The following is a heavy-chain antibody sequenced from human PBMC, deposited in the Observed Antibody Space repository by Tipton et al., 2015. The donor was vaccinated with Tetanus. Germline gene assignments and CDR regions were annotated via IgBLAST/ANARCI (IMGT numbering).Heavy chain of an antibody. V-gene: IGHV4-39*07. J-gene: IGHJ6*02. CDR3: ARTPDYYYGMDV. CDR2: IYYSGTT. Sequence: TLSLTCSVSGGSIETNNFHWSWIRQPPGKALEWIGSIYYSGTTNYNPSLKSRVTISTDKSKNQVSLRLNSVTAADTAVYFCARTPDYYYGMDVWGQGTTVTVSS. CDR1: GGSIETNNFH.